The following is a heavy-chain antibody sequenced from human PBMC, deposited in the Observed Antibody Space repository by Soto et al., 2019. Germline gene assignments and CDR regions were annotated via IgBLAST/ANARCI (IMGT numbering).Heavy chain of an antibody. J-gene: IGHJ5*02. CDR3: ARDRTDSGYYTNWLDP. Sequence: SVKVSCKASGGTFSSYAISWVRQAPGQGLEWVGRIIPIFGTTNYAQNLQGRVTISADKSTLTSYMELHSLTSDDTALYYCARDRTDSGYYTNWLDPWGQGTQVTVSS. CDR2: IIPIFGTT. CDR1: GGTFSSYA. V-gene: IGHV1-69*06. D-gene: IGHD3-22*01.